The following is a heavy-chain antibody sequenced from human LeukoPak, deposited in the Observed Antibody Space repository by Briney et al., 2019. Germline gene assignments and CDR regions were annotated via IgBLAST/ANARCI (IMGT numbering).Heavy chain of an antibody. V-gene: IGHV1-69*13. D-gene: IGHD2-21*02. CDR2: IIPIFGTA. Sequence: GASVKVSCKASGGTFSSYAISWVRQAPGQGLEWMGGIIPIFGTANYAQKLQGRVTITADESTSTAYMELSSLRSEDTAVYYCARAIVVVTAIPFAYGMDVWGQGTTVTVSS. CDR1: GGTFSSYA. CDR3: ARAIVVVTAIPFAYGMDV. J-gene: IGHJ6*02.